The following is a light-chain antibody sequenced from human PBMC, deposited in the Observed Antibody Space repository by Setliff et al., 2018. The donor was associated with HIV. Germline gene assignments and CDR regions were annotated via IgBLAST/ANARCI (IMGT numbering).Light chain of an antibody. CDR3: QVWDSSSDHYV. CDR1: NIGIKS. J-gene: IGLJ1*01. Sequence: SYELTQPHSVSVATAQTGPRITCGGDNIGIKSVHWYQQKPGQAPVVVMYYDHDRPSWIPERFSGSNSGNTAILTISRVEVGDEADYYCQVWDSSSDHYVFGSGTKVTVL. V-gene: IGLV3-21*04. CDR2: YDH.